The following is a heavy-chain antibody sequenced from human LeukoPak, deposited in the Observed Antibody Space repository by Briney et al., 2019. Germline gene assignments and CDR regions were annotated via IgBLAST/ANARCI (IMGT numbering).Heavy chain of an antibody. J-gene: IGHJ4*02. D-gene: IGHD4-17*01. CDR1: GGTFSSYA. V-gene: IGHV1-69*05. CDR2: IIPIFGTA. Sequence: ASVKVSCKASGGTFSSYAISWVRQSPGQGLEWMGRIIPIFGTANYAQKFQGRVTITTDESTSTAYMELSSLRSEDTAVYYCARATVTIPYYFDYWGQGTLVTVSS. CDR3: ARATVTIPYYFDY.